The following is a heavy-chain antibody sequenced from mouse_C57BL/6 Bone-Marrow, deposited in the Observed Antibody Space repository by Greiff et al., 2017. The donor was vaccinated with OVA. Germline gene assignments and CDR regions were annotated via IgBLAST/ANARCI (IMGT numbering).Heavy chain of an antibody. CDR3: VKGSKEGARDY. CDR2: IHPNSGST. Sequence: VQLQQSGAELVKPGASVKLSCKASGYTFTSYWMHWVKQRPGQGLEWIGMIHPNSGSTNYNEKFKSKATLTVDKSSSTAYMQLSSLTSEDSAVYYCVKGSKEGARDYWGQGTSVTVSS. V-gene: IGHV1-64*01. J-gene: IGHJ4*01. CDR1: GYTFTSYW. D-gene: IGHD1-3*01.